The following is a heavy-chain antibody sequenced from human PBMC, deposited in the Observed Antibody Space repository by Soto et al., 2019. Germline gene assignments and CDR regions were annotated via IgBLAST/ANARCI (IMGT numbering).Heavy chain of an antibody. CDR3: ARAHPYYDILTGPWYYYYGMDV. D-gene: IGHD3-9*01. Sequence: ASVKVSCKASGYTFTGYYMHWVRQAPGQGLEWMGWINPSSGGTNYAQKFQGWVTMTRDTSISTAYMELSRLRSDDTAVYYCARAHPYYDILTGPWYYYYGMDVWGQGTTVTVSS. CDR2: INPSSGGT. CDR1: GYTFTGYY. J-gene: IGHJ6*02. V-gene: IGHV1-2*04.